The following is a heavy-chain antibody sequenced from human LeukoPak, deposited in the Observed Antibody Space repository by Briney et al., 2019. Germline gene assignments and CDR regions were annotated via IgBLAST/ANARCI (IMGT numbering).Heavy chain of an antibody. V-gene: IGHV3-74*01. CDR3: ARGVDNSYGYVF. Sequence: PGGSLRLSCAASGFIFSNSWMHWVRQAPGEGLVWVSRINSVGSSSNYAEAVKGRFTISRDNAKNTLYLQMNSLRAEDTAVYFCARGVDNSYGYVFWGQGTLVTVSS. J-gene: IGHJ4*02. CDR2: INSVGSSS. CDR1: GFIFSNSW. D-gene: IGHD5-18*01.